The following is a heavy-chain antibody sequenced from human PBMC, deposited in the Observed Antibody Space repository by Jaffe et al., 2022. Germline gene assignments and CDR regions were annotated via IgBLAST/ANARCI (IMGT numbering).Heavy chain of an antibody. D-gene: IGHD4-17*01. J-gene: IGHJ4*02. CDR3: ARDTDDPVTIIDY. CDR2: ISSSSSTI. V-gene: IGHV3-48*01. Sequence: EVQLVESGGGLVQRGGSLRLSCAASGFILSSYSMNWVRQAPGKGLEWISYISSSSSTIYYADSVKGRFTISRDNAKNSVYLQMNSLRAEDTAVYYCARDTDDPVTIIDYWGQGTLVTVSS. CDR1: GFILSSYS.